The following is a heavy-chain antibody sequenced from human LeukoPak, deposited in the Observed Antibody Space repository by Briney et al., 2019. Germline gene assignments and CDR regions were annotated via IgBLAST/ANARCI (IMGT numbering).Heavy chain of an antibody. D-gene: IGHD2-2*01. CDR1: GGSFSGYY. CDR3: AAHRYCSSTSCLERAFDI. V-gene: IGHV4-34*01. Sequence: SETLSLTCAVYGGSFSGYYWSWIRQPPGKGLEWIGEINHSGSTNYNPSLKSRVTISVDTSKNQFSLKLSSVTAADTAVYYCAAHRYCSSTSCLERAFDIWGQGTMVTVSS. J-gene: IGHJ3*02. CDR2: INHSGST.